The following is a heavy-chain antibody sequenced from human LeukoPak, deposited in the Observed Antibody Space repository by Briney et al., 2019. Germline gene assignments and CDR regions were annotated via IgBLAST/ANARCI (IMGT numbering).Heavy chain of an antibody. V-gene: IGHV3-21*01. CDR3: GVYGDRDAFDI. J-gene: IGHJ3*02. CDR2: ISSSSSYI. Sequence: GGSLRLSCAASGFTFSSYSMNWVRQAPGKGPEWVSSISSSSSYIYYADSVKGRFTISRDNAKSSLYLQMNSLRAEDTAVYYCGVYGDRDAFDIWGQGTMVTVSS. CDR1: GFTFSSYS. D-gene: IGHD4-17*01.